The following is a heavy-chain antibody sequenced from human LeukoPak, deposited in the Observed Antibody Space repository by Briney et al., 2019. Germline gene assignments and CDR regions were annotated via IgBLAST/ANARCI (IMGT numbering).Heavy chain of an antibody. D-gene: IGHD6-13*01. CDR1: GGTDSSSA. J-gene: IGHJ4*02. V-gene: IGHV1-69*01. CDR3: AIGAQQLANFDY. Sequence: ASVKVSCKASGGTDSSSAISWVRQAPRQGLEWMGGIIPIFGTANYAQKFQGRVTITAAESPSTAYMELRRLRSEVTAVYYCAIGAQQLANFDYWGEGTLVIVSS. CDR2: IIPIFGTA.